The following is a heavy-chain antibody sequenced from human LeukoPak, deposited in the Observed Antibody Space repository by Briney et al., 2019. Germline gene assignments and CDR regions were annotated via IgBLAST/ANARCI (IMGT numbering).Heavy chain of an antibody. J-gene: IGHJ4*02. CDR1: GDSINSYY. Sequence: SETLSLTCTVSGDSINSYYWSWIRQPAGKGLEWIGRIYTSGSTNYNPSLKSRVTMSVDTSKNQFSLKLSSVTAADTAVYYCARIGGRGASGSYAYFDYWGQGTLVTVFS. D-gene: IGHD3-10*01. V-gene: IGHV4-4*07. CDR2: IYTSGST. CDR3: ARIGGRGASGSYAYFDY.